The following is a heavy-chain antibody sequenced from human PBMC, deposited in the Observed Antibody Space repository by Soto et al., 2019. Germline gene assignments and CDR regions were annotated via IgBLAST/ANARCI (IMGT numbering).Heavy chain of an antibody. Sequence: QVQLQESGPGLVKPSETLPLTCTVSGGSISSYYWSWIRQPPGKGLEWIGYIYYSGSTNYNPSLKSRVTISVDTSKNQFSLKLSSVTAADTAVYYCARVPLAYCGGDCYQNWFDPWGQGTLVTVSS. CDR3: ARVPLAYCGGDCYQNWFDP. J-gene: IGHJ5*02. CDR1: GGSISSYY. V-gene: IGHV4-59*01. CDR2: IYYSGST. D-gene: IGHD2-21*02.